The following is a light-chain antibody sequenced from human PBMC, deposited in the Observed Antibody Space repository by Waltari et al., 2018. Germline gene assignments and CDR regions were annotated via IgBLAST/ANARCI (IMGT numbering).Light chain of an antibody. CDR3: QQSYSTPPVFA. J-gene: IGKJ3*01. Sequence: DRQMTQSPSSLSVSVGDRVTVACRASQNIGTFLNWYQQTPGRAPKLLIYAASTLQSGVPSRFSGTGSGTDFTLTINNLQPEDFATYFCQQSYSTPPVFAFGPGTKLEMK. V-gene: IGKV1-39*01. CDR2: AAS. CDR1: QNIGTF.